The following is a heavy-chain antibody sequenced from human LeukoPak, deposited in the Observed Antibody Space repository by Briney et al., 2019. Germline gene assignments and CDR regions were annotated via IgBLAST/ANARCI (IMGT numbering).Heavy chain of an antibody. D-gene: IGHD3-10*01. CDR2: ISGSGGST. V-gene: IGHV3-23*01. Sequence: GGSLRLSCAASGFTFSSYAMSWVRQAPGKGLEWVSAISGSGGSTYYADSVKGRFTISRDNSKNSLYLQMNSLRAEDTAVYYCARDRGGWSYYGSGNIFDYWGQGTLVTVSS. CDR1: GFTFSSYA. CDR3: ARDRGGWSYYGSGNIFDY. J-gene: IGHJ4*02.